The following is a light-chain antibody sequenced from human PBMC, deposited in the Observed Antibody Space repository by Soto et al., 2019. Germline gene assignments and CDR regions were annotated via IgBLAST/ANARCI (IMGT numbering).Light chain of an antibody. CDR1: QGISRY. CDR3: QETFTTPYT. V-gene: IGKV1-39*01. Sequence: DIQMTQSPSSLSASVGDRVTINCRASQGISRYLNWYQQKPGKAPKVLIYAAANLESGVPSRFSGSRSGTDFSLTISSLQAGDFATYFCQETFTTPYTFGQGTKLEIK. J-gene: IGKJ2*01. CDR2: AAA.